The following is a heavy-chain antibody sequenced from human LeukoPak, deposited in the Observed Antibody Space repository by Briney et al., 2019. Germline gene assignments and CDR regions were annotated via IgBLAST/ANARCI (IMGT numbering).Heavy chain of an antibody. Sequence: SETLSLTCTVSGGSVSSDNYYWTWIRQPPGKGLEWFGYISYSGRATYSPSLKSRVTMSIDTSKNHFSLKLSSLTAADTAVYYCARDFCSSTSCHFDYWGQGTLVTVSS. CDR3: ARDFCSSTSCHFDY. J-gene: IGHJ4*02. CDR1: GGSVSSDNYY. V-gene: IGHV4-61*03. CDR2: ISYSGRA. D-gene: IGHD2-2*01.